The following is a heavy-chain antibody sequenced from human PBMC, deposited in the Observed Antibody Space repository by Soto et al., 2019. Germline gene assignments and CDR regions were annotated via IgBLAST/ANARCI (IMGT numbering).Heavy chain of an antibody. J-gene: IGHJ4*02. V-gene: IGHV4-39*01. CDR2: IYYSGST. Sequence: QLQLQESGPGLVKPSETLSLTCTVSGGSISSSSYYWGWIRQPPGKGLEWIGSIYYSGSTYYNPSLKSRVTISVDTSKNQFSLKLSSVTAADTAVYYCARLGYSGYGLPTYVGYWGQGTLVTVSS. CDR3: ARLGYSGYGLPTYVGY. CDR1: GGSISSSSYY. D-gene: IGHD5-12*01.